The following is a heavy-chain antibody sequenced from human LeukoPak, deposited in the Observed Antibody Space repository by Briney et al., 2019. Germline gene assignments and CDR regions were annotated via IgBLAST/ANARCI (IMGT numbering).Heavy chain of an antibody. Sequence: GGSLRLSCAASGFTFSSYAMSWVRQAPGKGLEWVSAISGSGGSTYYADSVKGRFTISRDNSKNTLYLQMNSLRAEDTAVYYCAKDRTTGIAAAGTCDYWGQGTLVTVSS. CDR2: ISGSGGST. D-gene: IGHD6-13*01. J-gene: IGHJ4*02. V-gene: IGHV3-23*01. CDR3: AKDRTTGIAAAGTCDY. CDR1: GFTFSSYA.